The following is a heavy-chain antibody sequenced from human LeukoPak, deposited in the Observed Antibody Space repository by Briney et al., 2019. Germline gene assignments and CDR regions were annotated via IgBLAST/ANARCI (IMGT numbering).Heavy chain of an antibody. CDR3: ARVRLGIYYYYYMDV. CDR1: GYSISSGDY. D-gene: IGHD1-14*01. J-gene: IGHJ6*03. CDR2: IYHSGRT. V-gene: IGHV4-38-2*02. Sequence: PSETLSLTCTVSGYSISSGDYWGWIRQPPGQGLEWIGSIYHSGRTYYNPSLKSRVTISVDTSKNQFSLKLSSVTAADTAVYYCARVRLGIYYYYYMDVWGKGTTVTISS.